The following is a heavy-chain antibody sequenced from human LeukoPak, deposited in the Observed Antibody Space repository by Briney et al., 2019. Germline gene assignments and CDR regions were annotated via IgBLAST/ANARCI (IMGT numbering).Heavy chain of an antibody. CDR3: ARDLPHPLVRGVIISGGIDY. CDR1: GGSISSGSYY. J-gene: IGHJ4*02. D-gene: IGHD3-10*01. Sequence: SETLSLTCTVSGGSISSGSYYWGWIRQPAGKGLEWIGRIYTSGSTNYNPSLKSRVTMSVDTSKNQFSLKLSSVTAADTAVYYCARDLPHPLVRGVIISGGIDYWGQGTLVTVSS. CDR2: IYTSGST. V-gene: IGHV4-61*02.